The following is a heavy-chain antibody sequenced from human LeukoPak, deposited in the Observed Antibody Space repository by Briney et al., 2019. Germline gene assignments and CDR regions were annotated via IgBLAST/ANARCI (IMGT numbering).Heavy chain of an antibody. CDR1: GFTFSDYY. J-gene: IGHJ4*02. CDR3: AKSGYNRFDY. CDR2: ISGSGGGSST. V-gene: IGHV3-23*01. D-gene: IGHD5-24*01. Sequence: GGSLRLSCAASGFTFSDYYMSWVRQAPGKGLEWVSGISGSGGGSSTYYADSVKGRFTISRDNSKNTLYVRMNSLRAEDTAVYYCAKSGYNRFDYWGQGTLVTVSS.